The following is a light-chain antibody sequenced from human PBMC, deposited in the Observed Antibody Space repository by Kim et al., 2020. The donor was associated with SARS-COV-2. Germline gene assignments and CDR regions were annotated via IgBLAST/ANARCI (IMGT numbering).Light chain of an antibody. Sequence: QSVLTQPPSVSGAPGQRVTISCTGSTSNIGAGHDVHWYQHLPGTAPKVLIYGSSNRPSGVPDRFSGPKSGTSASLAITGLQAEDEGDYYCQSYDSGRWVFGGGTQLTVL. CDR2: GSS. V-gene: IGLV1-40*01. CDR3: QSYDSGRWV. CDR1: TSNIGAGHD. J-gene: IGLJ3*02.